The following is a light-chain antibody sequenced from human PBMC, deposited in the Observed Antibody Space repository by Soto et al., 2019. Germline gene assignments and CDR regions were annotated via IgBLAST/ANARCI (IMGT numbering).Light chain of an antibody. CDR1: SSNIGRNA. V-gene: IGLV1-44*01. Sequence: QAVVTQPPSASGTPGQSVTISCSGSSSNIGRNAVNWYQQLPGTAPKLLIYSSYQRPSGVPDRFSGSKSGTSGSLAIRGLQSEDEATYHCAVWDDSLNAVVFGGGTKVTVL. CDR2: SSY. J-gene: IGLJ2*01. CDR3: AVWDDSLNAVV.